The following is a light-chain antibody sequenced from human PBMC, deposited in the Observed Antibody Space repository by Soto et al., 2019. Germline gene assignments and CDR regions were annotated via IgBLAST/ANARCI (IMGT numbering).Light chain of an antibody. CDR3: QQYHNWPWT. Sequence: DRVMTQSPATLSVSPGDRATLSCRASQTISSNLAWYQQKPGQAPGLLIHSASTRATGIPARFSGSGSGTEFTLTISSLQSEDFAVYYCQQYHNWPWTFGQGTEVEIK. CDR1: QTISSN. J-gene: IGKJ1*01. CDR2: SAS. V-gene: IGKV3-15*01.